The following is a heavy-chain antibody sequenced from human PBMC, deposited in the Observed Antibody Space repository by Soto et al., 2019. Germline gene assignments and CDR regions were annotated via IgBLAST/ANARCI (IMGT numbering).Heavy chain of an antibody. V-gene: IGHV3-9*01. CDR3: TKDKGAATRASYYYGMDV. CDR2: ITWNSAAM. D-gene: IGHD2-15*01. CDR1: GFILDDYG. J-gene: IGHJ6*02. Sequence: GGSLRLSCAASGFILDDYGMHWVRQAPGKGLEWVSGITWNSAAMGYADSVKGRFTISRDNAKNSLYLQMNSLRTEDTALYYCTKDKGAATRASYYYGMDVWGQGTTVTVSS.